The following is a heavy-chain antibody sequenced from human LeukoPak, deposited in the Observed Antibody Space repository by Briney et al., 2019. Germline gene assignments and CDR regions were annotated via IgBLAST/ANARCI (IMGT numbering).Heavy chain of an antibody. D-gene: IGHD6-19*01. V-gene: IGHV4-34*01. CDR2: INHSGST. CDR1: GGSFSGYY. CDR3: ARQAVAGTRLDY. J-gene: IGHJ4*02. Sequence: SETLSLTCAVYGGSFSGYYWSWIRQPPGKGLEWIGEINHSGSTNYNPSLKSRVTISVDTSKNQFSLKLSSVTAADTAVYYCARQAVAGTRLDYWGQGTLVTVSS.